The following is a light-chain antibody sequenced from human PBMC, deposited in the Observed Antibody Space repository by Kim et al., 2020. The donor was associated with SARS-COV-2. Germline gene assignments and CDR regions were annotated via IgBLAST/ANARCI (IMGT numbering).Light chain of an antibody. V-gene: IGKV3-15*01. Sequence: SPGERATLSCRASQSVSSNLAWYQQKRGQAPRLLIHGASTRATGIPARFSGSGSGTEFTLTISSLQSEDFAVYYCQQYNNWPRWTFGQGTKVEIK. CDR3: QQYNNWPRWT. CDR2: GAS. J-gene: IGKJ1*01. CDR1: QSVSSN.